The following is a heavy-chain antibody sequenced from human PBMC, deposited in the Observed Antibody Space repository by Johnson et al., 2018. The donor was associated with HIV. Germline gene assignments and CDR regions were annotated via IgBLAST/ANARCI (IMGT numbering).Heavy chain of an antibody. J-gene: IGHJ3*02. CDR3: AKDGYGTGVTLGPAFDI. CDR2: IRYDGSNK. Sequence: QVQLVESGGGLVKRGGSLRLSCAASGFTFSSYGMHWVRQAPGKGLEWVAFIRYDGSNKYYADSVKGRFTISRDNSKNTLYLQMNSLRAEDTAVYYCAKDGYGTGVTLGPAFDIWGQGTMVTVSS. CDR1: GFTFSSYG. D-gene: IGHD4-23*01. V-gene: IGHV3-30*02.